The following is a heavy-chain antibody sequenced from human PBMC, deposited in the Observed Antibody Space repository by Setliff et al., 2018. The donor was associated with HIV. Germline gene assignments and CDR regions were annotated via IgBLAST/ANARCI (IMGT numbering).Heavy chain of an antibody. J-gene: IGHJ4*02. CDR3: ARGLEAYSGYGIDY. D-gene: IGHD5-12*01. V-gene: IGHV4-4*02. Sequence: PSETLSLTCAVSGGSISSSNWWSWVRQPPGKGLEWIGEIYHSGSTNYNPSLKSRVTISVDTSKNQFSLKLSSVTAADTAVYYCARGLEAYSGYGIDYWGQGTLVTVSS. CDR2: IYHSGST. CDR1: GGSISSSNW.